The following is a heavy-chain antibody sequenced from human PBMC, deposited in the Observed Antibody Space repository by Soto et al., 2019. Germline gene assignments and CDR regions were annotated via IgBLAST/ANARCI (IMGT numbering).Heavy chain of an antibody. CDR1: GGSFSGYY. V-gene: IGHV4-34*01. CDR2: INHSGST. Sequence: QVQLQQWGAGLLKPSETLSLTCAVYGGSFSGYYWSWIRQPPGKGLEWIGEINHSGSTNYNPSLKRRVTISVDTSKKQFSLKLSSVTAADTAVYYCARLGKVAAAGTGDWFDPWGQGTLVTVSS. J-gene: IGHJ5*02. CDR3: ARLGKVAAAGTGDWFDP. D-gene: IGHD6-13*01.